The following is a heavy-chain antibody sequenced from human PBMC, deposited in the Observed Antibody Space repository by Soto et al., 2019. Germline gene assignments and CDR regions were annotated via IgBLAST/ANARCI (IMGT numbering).Heavy chain of an antibody. J-gene: IGHJ6*02. CDR1: GFTFSNFA. CDR2: ISADGGSA. D-gene: IGHD2-15*01. Sequence: EVQLLETGGDLVQPGGSLKLSCAGSGFTFSNFAMTWVRRPPGKGLEWVSVISADGGSAYYADSVRGRFTISRDNSTNPLYLHTHSLRAEDTAIYYCARPAGWSGGTCSVAWGYYYYAMGVWGQGTTVTVSS. CDR3: ARPAGWSGGTCSVAWGYYYYAMGV. V-gene: IGHV3-23*01.